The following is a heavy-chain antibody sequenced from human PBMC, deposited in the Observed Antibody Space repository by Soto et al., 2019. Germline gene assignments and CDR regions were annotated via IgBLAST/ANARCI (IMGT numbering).Heavy chain of an antibody. CDR2: IYYSGST. D-gene: IGHD3-10*01. Sequence: SETLSVTCTVSGGSISRGDYYWSWIRQPPGKGLEWIGYIYYSGSTYYNPSLKSRVTISVDTSKNQFSLKLSSVTAADTAVYYCARVGGFGATTIDYWGQGTLVTVSS. J-gene: IGHJ4*02. CDR1: GGSISRGDYY. CDR3: ARVGGFGATTIDY. V-gene: IGHV4-30-4*01.